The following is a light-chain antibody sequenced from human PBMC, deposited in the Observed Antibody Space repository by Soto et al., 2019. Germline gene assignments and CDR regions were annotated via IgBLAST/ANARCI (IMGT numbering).Light chain of an antibody. V-gene: IGLV6-57*01. CDR2: EDN. Sequence: NFMLTQPHSVSESPGETVIISCTRSSGSIASNYVQWYQQRPGSSPTTVIYEDNQRPSGVPDRFSGSIDSSSNSASLTISGLETEDEADYYCQSYDATNQVFGGGTQLTV. J-gene: IGLJ3*02. CDR3: QSYDATNQV. CDR1: SGSIASNY.